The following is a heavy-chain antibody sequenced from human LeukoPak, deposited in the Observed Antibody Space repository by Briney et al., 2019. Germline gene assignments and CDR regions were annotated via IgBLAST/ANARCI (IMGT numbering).Heavy chain of an antibody. CDR3: ARGMMVFPFDY. Sequence: SETMSLTCSVSGDSITNYYWSWIRQPAGKGLEWIGRIYTSGSTNYNPSLKSRVTISVDTSKNQFSLKLSSVTAADTAVYYCARGMMVFPFDYWGQGTLVTVSS. D-gene: IGHD3-22*01. CDR1: GDSITNYY. J-gene: IGHJ4*02. V-gene: IGHV4-4*07. CDR2: IYTSGST.